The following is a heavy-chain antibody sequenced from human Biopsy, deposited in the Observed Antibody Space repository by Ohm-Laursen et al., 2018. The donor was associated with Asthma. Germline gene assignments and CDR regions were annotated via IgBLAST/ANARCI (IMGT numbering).Heavy chain of an antibody. V-gene: IGHV3-53*01. Sequence: SLRLSCTASGFAVSRDYMFWVRQAPGKGLEWVSVIYSGGTSHTADSVRGRFTISRDYSKNTLYLQMHSLRAEDTAVYYCARGDSSTWSHYYFDSWGQGTLVTVSS. CDR2: IYSGGTS. CDR1: GFAVSRDY. D-gene: IGHD2-2*01. J-gene: IGHJ4*02. CDR3: ARGDSSTWSHYYFDS.